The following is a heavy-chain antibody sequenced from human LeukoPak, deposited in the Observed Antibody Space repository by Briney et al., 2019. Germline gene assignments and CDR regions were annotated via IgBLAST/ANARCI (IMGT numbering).Heavy chain of an antibody. V-gene: IGHV3-48*01. J-gene: IGHJ4*02. CDR2: ISSSSSTI. CDR3: ARLRYDSSGYYYGNFDY. D-gene: IGHD3-22*01. Sequence: PGGSLRLSCAASGFTFSSYSMNWVRQAPGKGLEWVSYISSSSSTIYYADSVKGRFTISRDNAKNSLYLQMNSLRAEDTAVYYCARLRYDSSGYYYGNFDYWGQGTLVTVSS. CDR1: GFTFSSYS.